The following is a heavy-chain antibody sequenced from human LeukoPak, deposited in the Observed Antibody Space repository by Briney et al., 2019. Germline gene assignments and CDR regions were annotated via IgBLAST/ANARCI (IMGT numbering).Heavy chain of an antibody. Sequence: GGSLRLSCEASGFTFSSYAMSWVRQAPGEGVEWVSAIKGRGDRMFYADSVKGRFTISRDTSRNTLHLQMNRLRGEDTALYYCAKHSSGCNDVFGTGSFEYWGRGTLVTVYS. CDR3: AKHSSGCNDVFGTGSFEY. CDR2: IKGRGDRM. V-gene: IGHV3-23*01. D-gene: IGHD3/OR15-3a*01. J-gene: IGHJ4*02. CDR1: GFTFSSYA.